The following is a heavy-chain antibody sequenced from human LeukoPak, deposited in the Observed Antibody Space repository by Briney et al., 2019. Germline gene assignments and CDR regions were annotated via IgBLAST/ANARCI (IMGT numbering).Heavy chain of an antibody. CDR2: INDNGGST. V-gene: IGHV3-23*01. CDR1: GCTFRSYA. CDR3: ATTDEGEYFFDY. Sequence: PGGAVTLSCAASGCTFRSYAMSWLHQARGRGLDGVSNINDNGGSTYYADSVKGRFPISRDNSKNTLYLQMNSLRAEDTAVYYCATTDEGEYFFDYRGQGTLVTVSS. J-gene: IGHJ4*02. D-gene: IGHD1-26*01.